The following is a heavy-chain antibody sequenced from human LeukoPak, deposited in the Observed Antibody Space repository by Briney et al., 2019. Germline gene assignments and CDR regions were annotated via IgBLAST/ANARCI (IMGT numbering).Heavy chain of an antibody. J-gene: IGHJ3*02. CDR3: AGPLPGDDAFDI. Sequence: SETLSLTCAVYGGSFSGYYWSWIRQPPGKGLEWIGEINHSGSTNYNPSLKSRVTISVDTSKNQFPLKLSSVTAADTAVYYCAGPLPGDDAFDIWGQGTMVTVSS. V-gene: IGHV4-34*01. D-gene: IGHD3-16*01. CDR1: GGSFSGYY. CDR2: INHSGST.